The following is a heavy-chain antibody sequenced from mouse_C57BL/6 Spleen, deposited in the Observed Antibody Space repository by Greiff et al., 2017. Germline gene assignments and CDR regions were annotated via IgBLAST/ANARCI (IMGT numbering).Heavy chain of an antibody. V-gene: IGHV1-55*01. CDR2: IYPGSGST. Sequence: QVQLQHPGAELVKPGASVKMSCKASGYTFTSYWITWVKQRPGQGLEWIGDIYPGSGSTNYNEKFKSKATLTVDTSSSTAYMQLSSLTSEDSAVYYCASIYYDYDGFAYWGQGTLVTVSA. J-gene: IGHJ3*01. CDR1: GYTFTSYW. D-gene: IGHD2-4*01. CDR3: ASIYYDYDGFAY.